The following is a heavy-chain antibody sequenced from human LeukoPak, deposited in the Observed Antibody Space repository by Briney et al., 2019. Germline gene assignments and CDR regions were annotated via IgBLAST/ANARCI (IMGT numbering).Heavy chain of an antibody. D-gene: IGHD3-10*01. CDR1: GGSISTYY. Sequence: KASETLSLTCTVSGGSISTYYWSWIRQPPGKGLEWIGYIYYSGSTNYNPSLKSRVTISVDTSKNQFSLKLSSVTAADTAVYYCARLDRDGGCLDYWGQGTLVTVSS. J-gene: IGHJ4*02. CDR2: IYYSGST. V-gene: IGHV4-59*08. CDR3: ARLDRDGGCLDY.